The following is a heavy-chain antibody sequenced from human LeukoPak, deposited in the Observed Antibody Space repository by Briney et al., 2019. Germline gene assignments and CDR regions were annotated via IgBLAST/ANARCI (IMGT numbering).Heavy chain of an antibody. V-gene: IGHV1-2*02. D-gene: IGHD2-15*01. CDR1: GYTFTGYY. J-gene: IGHJ6*02. CDR3: AREEIYCSGGSCYSHYYGMDV. CDR2: INPNSGGT. Sequence: ASVKVSRKASGYTFTGYYMHWVRQAPGQGLEWMGWINPNSGGTNYAQKFQGRVTMTRDTSISTAYMELSRLRSDDTAVYYCAREEIYCSGGSCYSHYYGMDVWGQGTTVTVSS.